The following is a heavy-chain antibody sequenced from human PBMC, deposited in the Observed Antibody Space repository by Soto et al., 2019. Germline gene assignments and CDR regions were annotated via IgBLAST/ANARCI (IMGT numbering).Heavy chain of an antibody. CDR3: ARGWDANS. Sequence: QVLMHESGPGLVKPSETLSLTCTVSGASVSSGNQYWSWIRQPPGKRLEWIGFIYNSVITNYSPSLKSRVSISADTSRNQFSLKVSSVTAADTAVYYWARGWDANSWGQGALATVSS. D-gene: IGHD6-19*01. CDR2: IYNSVIT. CDR1: GASVSSGNQY. J-gene: IGHJ4*02. V-gene: IGHV4-61*01.